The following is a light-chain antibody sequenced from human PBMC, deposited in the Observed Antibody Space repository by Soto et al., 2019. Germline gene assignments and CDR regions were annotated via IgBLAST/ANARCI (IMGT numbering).Light chain of an antibody. CDR2: DVS. Sequence: QSALTQPASVSGSPGQSITISCTGTSRDVGGYIYVSWYQQHPGKAPKLMIYDVSNRPSGVSNRFSGSKSGNTASLTISGLQAEDEADYYCSSYTSSSTRVFGTGTKLTVL. CDR3: SSYTSSSTRV. CDR1: SRDVGGYIY. V-gene: IGLV2-14*01. J-gene: IGLJ1*01.